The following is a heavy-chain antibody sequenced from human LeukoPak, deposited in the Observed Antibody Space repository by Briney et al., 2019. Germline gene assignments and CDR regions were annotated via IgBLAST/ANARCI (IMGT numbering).Heavy chain of an antibody. D-gene: IGHD3-10*01. Sequence: QPGGSLRLSCAASGFTFSSYAMSWVRQAPGKGLEWVSAISGNSGSTYYADSVKGRVTISRDNSKNTLYLQMNSLRAEDTAVYYCAKDWEVTMVRGVLDYWGQGTLVTVSS. CDR1: GFTFSSYA. CDR3: AKDWEVTMVRGVLDY. J-gene: IGHJ4*02. CDR2: ISGNSGST. V-gene: IGHV3-23*01.